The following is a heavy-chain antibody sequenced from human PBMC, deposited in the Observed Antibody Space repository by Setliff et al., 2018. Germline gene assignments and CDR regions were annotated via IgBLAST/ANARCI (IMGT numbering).Heavy chain of an antibody. CDR2: IYHSGTT. D-gene: IGHD3-3*01. J-gene: IGHJ6*03. V-gene: IGHV4-4*02. Sequence: PSETLSLTCAVSGGSISSPNWWNWVRQPPGKGLEWIGEIYHSGTTNYNPSLKSRVTMSVDKSRNQFSLRLTSVTAADTAIYYCARMSGFQYIDAWDKGTTVTVSS. CDR3: ARMSGFQYIDA. CDR1: GGSISSPNW.